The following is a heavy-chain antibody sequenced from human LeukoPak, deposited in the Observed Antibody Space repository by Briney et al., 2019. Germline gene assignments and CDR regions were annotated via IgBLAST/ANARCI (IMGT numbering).Heavy chain of an antibody. CDR1: GFTFSSYA. CDR3: AKGSRWELPIDY. D-gene: IGHD1-26*01. CDR2: ISGSGSYT. J-gene: IGHJ4*02. V-gene: IGHV3-23*01. Sequence: TGGPLRLSCVASGFTFSSYAMTWVRQAPGKGLEWVSAISGSGSYTYYADSVKGRFTISRDNSKNTLSLQMNILRAEDTAAYYCAKGSRWELPIDYWGQGTLVTVSS.